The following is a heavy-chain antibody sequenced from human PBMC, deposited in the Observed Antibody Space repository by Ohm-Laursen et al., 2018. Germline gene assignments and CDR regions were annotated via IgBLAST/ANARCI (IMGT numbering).Heavy chain of an antibody. V-gene: IGHV4-38-2*01. Sequence: GTLSLTCAVSGYSISSGNYWGWIRQPPGKDLEWIGSIYLSGSTYYNPSLKSRVTISVDTSKNQFSLKLNSVTAADTAVYYCVRGPSIQLSLFYFDYWGQGTLVTVSS. CDR2: IYLSGST. CDR3: VRGPSIQLSLFYFDY. J-gene: IGHJ4*02. CDR1: GYSISSGNY. D-gene: IGHD5-18*01.